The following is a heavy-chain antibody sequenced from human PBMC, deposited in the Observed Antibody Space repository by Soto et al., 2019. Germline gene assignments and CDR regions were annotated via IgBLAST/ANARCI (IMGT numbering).Heavy chain of an antibody. CDR3: ARGRRSDYYGMDV. V-gene: IGHV4-34*01. J-gene: IGHJ6*02. CDR1: CGSFSGYY. Sequence: PSETLSLTCAFYCGSFSGYYWSGIRQPPGKGLEWIGEINHSGSTNYNPSLKSRVTISVDTSKNQFSLKLSSVTAADTAVYYCARGRRSDYYGMDVWGQGTTVTVSS. CDR2: INHSGST.